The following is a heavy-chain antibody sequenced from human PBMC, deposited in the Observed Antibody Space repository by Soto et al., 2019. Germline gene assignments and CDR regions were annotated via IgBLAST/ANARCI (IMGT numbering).Heavy chain of an antibody. J-gene: IGHJ6*02. CDR3: ARNYDGGPYYYYYGMDV. D-gene: IGHD3-22*01. Sequence: GGSLRLSCAASGFTFSSYAMHWVRQAPGKGLEYVSAVSSNGGSTYYANSVKGRFTISRDNAKNTLYLQMGSLRVEDMAVYYCARNYDGGPYYYYYGMDVWGQGTTVTVSS. CDR2: VSSNGGST. CDR1: GFTFSSYA. V-gene: IGHV3-64*01.